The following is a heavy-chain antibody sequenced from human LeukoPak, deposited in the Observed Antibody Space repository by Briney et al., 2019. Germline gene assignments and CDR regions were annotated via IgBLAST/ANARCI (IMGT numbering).Heavy chain of an antibody. CDR1: GYTFTGYY. CDR3: ARDPSYCSGGSCQVGAFDI. J-gene: IGHJ3*02. V-gene: IGHV1-2*02. Sequence: ASVKVSCKASGYTFTGYYMHCVRQAPGQGLEWMGWINPNSGGTNYAQEFQGRVTMTRDTSISTAYMELSRLRSDDTAVYYCARDPSYCSGGSCQVGAFDIWGQGTMVTVSP. CDR2: INPNSGGT. D-gene: IGHD2-15*01.